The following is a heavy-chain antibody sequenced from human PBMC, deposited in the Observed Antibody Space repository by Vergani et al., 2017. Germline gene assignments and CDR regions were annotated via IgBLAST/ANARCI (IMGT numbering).Heavy chain of an antibody. D-gene: IGHD3-9*01. J-gene: IGHJ4*02. CDR2: VDPEDGET. V-gene: IGHV1-69-2*01. CDR1: GYTFTDYY. Sequence: EVQLVQSGAEVKKPGATVKISCKVSGYTFTDYYMHWVQPAPGKGLEWMVLVDPEDGETIYAEKFQGRVTITADTSTDTAYMELSSLRSEDTAVYYCARSAHYDILTGYYGTDDWGQGTLVTVSS. CDR3: ARSAHYDILTGYYGTDD.